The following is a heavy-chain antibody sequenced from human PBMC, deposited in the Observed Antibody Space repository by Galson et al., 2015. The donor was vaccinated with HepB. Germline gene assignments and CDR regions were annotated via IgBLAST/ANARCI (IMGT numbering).Heavy chain of an antibody. V-gene: IGHV3-21*01. J-gene: IGHJ4*02. CDR3: ARGGRDGHHFDY. CDR1: GFTFSSYA. CDR2: ISSSSSYI. D-gene: IGHD5-24*01. Sequence: SLRLSCAASGFTFSSYAMSWVRQAPGKGLEWVSSISSSSSYIYYADSVKGRFTISRDNAKNSLYLQMNSLRAEDTAVYYCARGGRDGHHFDYWGQGTLVTVSS.